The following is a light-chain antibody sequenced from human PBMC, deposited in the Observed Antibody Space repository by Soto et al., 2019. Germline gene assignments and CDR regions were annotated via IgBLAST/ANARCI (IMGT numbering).Light chain of an antibody. Sequence: EVVLTQSPVTLYLSPGERATVSCRASQSFRGLLAWYQQKPGQAPRLLIYDAYNRATGIPPRFSGSGSGTDFTLTISSLEPEDSAVYYCQRRHMWPITFGQGTRLEI. J-gene: IGKJ5*01. V-gene: IGKV3-11*01. CDR2: DAY. CDR3: QRRHMWPIT. CDR1: QSFRGL.